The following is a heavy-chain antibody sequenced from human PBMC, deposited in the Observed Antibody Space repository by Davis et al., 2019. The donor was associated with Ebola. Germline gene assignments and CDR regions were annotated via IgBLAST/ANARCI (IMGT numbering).Heavy chain of an antibody. J-gene: IGHJ4*02. CDR3: ARDTSIADPLQFDF. Sequence: ASVKVSCKASGYTFISYDIHWVRQAAGQGLEWMGWMNPNSGNTGYAPKFQGRVTMTRDTSISTAYMEVRSLRSDDTAVYYCARDTSIADPLQFDFWGQGTLVSVSS. CDR1: GYTFISYD. V-gene: IGHV1-8*01. CDR2: MNPNSGNT. D-gene: IGHD6-6*01.